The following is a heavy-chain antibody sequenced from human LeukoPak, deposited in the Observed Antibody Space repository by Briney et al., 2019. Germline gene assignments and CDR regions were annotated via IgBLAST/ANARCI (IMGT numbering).Heavy chain of an antibody. Sequence: GSLRLSCAASGFTFSSYAMSWVRQAPGKGLEWVSLIRGSGDNTYYADSVKGRFTIARDNSKNTLHLQMNSLRSDDTAVYYCARGAHYDILTGYFLWNYYYYGMDVWGQGTTVTVSS. V-gene: IGHV3-23*01. CDR1: GFTFSSYA. D-gene: IGHD3-9*01. J-gene: IGHJ6*02. CDR3: ARGAHYDILTGYFLWNYYYYGMDV. CDR2: IRGSGDNT.